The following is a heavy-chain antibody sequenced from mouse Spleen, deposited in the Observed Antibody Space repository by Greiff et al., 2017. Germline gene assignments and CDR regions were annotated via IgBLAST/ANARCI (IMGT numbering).Heavy chain of an antibody. Sequence: EVQRVESGPELVKPGASVKISCKASGYAFTGDYMNWVKQSPEKSLEWIGEINPNTGDTTYNQNFKAKATLTVDKSSSTAYMQLKSLTSEDGAVYDSATSQYGGWAYWGQGTLVNVSA. CDR3: ATSQYGGWAY. J-gene: IGHJ3*01. D-gene: IGHD1-1*01. V-gene: IGHV1-42*01. CDR1: GYAFTGDY. CDR2: INPNTGDT.